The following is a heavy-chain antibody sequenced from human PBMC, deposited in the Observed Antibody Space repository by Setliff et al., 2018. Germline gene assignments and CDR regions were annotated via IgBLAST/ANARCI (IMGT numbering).Heavy chain of an antibody. CDR1: GFAFSSHA. CDR3: VGAGTYSY. J-gene: IGHJ4*02. V-gene: IGHV3-23*01. D-gene: IGHD3-10*01. CDR2: VGDGDGGT. Sequence: GSLRLSCATSGFAFSSHAMTWVRRAPGKGLEWVSAVGDGDGGTWYADSVKGRFTISRDNSKNTLYLQMNSLRTEDTAVYYCVGAGTYSYWGQGTLVTVSS.